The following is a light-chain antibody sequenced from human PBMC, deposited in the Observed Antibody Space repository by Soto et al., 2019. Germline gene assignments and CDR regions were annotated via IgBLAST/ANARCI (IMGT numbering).Light chain of an antibody. CDR3: SAYTRITSQGI. CDR1: SSDVGGYKY. CDR2: DVN. Sequence: QSALTQPASVSVSPGQSITISCTGTSSDVGGYKYVSWYQPHPGNAPKLLIYDVNNRPSGVSNRFSGSKSGNTASLTISGLPAEAEADYYVSAYTRITSQGIFGGGTKLPVL. V-gene: IGLV2-14*01. J-gene: IGLJ2*01.